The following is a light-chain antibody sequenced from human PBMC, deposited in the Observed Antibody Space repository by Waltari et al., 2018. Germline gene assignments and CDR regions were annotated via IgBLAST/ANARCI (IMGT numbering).Light chain of an antibody. J-gene: IGLJ2*01. Sequence: QSALTQPASVSGSPGQSITISCPGTSSHVGRYNYVPWYQQYPSKAPKPMIFVVNSRPSGVSNRFSGSKSGNTASLTISGLQAEDEANYYCSSYTVSSSLVIFGGGTKLTVL. V-gene: IGLV2-14*01. CDR1: SSHVGRYNY. CDR3: SSYTVSSSLVI. CDR2: VVN.